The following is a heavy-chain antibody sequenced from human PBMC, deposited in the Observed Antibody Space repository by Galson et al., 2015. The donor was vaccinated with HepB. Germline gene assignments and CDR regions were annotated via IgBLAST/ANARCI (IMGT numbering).Heavy chain of an antibody. CDR1: GFTVSSSY. V-gene: IGHV3-53*01. Sequence: SLRLSCAASGFTVSSSYMSWVRRPPGKGLEGVSVIYTGGGTSYADSVKGRFTISRDNSKNTVYLQMNSLRAEDTAVYYCARDLGTGHWGQGTLVAVSS. CDR2: IYTGGGT. CDR3: ARDLGTGH. J-gene: IGHJ4*02. D-gene: IGHD3-16*01.